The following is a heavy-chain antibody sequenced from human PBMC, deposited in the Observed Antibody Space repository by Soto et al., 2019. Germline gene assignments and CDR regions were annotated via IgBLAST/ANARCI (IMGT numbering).Heavy chain of an antibody. D-gene: IGHD3-10*02. CDR1: GGSISSYY. CDR2: IFYSGST. J-gene: IGHJ5*01. CDR3: ASMIGDPVLSFDS. Sequence: QVQLQESGPGLVKPSETLSLTCTVSGGSISSYYWSWIRQPPGKGLEWIGFIFYSGSTSYNPSLKSRFTISIDTSEYQFSLKLNSVTAAYTAVYYCASMIGDPVLSFDSWGQGTLVAVSS. V-gene: IGHV4-59*01.